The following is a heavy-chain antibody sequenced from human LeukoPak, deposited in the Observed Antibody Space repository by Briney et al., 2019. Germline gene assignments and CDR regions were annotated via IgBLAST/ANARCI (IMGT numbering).Heavy chain of an antibody. CDR1: GCTVTGYY. CDR2: INPNSGAT. CDR3: TRGGPEGSGYSYGSHDY. J-gene: IGHJ4*02. D-gene: IGHD5-18*01. V-gene: IGHV1-2*02. Sequence: ASVKVSCKASGCTVTGYYMHWVRQAPGQGLEWMGWINPNSGATNYAQKFQGRVNMTRSTSISTVYMELSRLRSDDTAVYYCTRGGPEGSGYSYGSHDYWGQGTLVTVSS.